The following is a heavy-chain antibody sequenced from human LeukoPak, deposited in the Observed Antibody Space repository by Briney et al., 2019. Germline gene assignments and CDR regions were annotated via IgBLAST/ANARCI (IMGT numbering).Heavy chain of an antibody. Sequence: SVKVSCKASGGTFSSYAISWVRQAPGQGLEWMGRIIPILGIANYAQKLQGRVTMTTDTSTSTAYMELRSLRSDDTAVYYCARAEDDSTFDYWGQGTLVTVSS. D-gene: IGHD3-22*01. CDR3: ARAEDDSTFDY. V-gene: IGHV1-69*04. J-gene: IGHJ4*02. CDR2: IIPILGIA. CDR1: GGTFSSYA.